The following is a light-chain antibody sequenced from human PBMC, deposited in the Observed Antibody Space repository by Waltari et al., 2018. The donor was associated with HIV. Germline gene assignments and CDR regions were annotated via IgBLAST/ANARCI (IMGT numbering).Light chain of an antibody. Sequence: GSPGQSITISCTGTSSDVGGYNYVSWYQQHPGKAPKLMIYDVSNRPSGVSNRFSGSKSGNTASLTISGLQAEDEADYYCSSYTRSSMVFGGGTKLTVL. CDR3: SSYTRSSMV. V-gene: IGLV2-14*03. CDR1: SSDVGGYNY. CDR2: DVS. J-gene: IGLJ3*02.